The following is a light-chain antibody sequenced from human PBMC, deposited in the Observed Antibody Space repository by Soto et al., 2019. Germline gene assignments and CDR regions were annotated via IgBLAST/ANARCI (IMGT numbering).Light chain of an antibody. Sequence: QSVLNHPPSASGTPGQRFTLSCSGSSSNVGGNPVNWYQHVPTTAPKLLIYTNTQRPSGVPDRFSGSKSGTSASLAISGLQSEDEADYYCASWDDSLNGPVFGTGTKVTVL. V-gene: IGLV1-44*01. CDR2: TNT. CDR1: SSNVGGNP. J-gene: IGLJ1*01. CDR3: ASWDDSLNGPV.